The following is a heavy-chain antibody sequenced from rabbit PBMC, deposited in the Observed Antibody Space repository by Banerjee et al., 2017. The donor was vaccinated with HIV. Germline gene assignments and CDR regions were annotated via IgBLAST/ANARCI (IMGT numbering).Heavy chain of an antibody. CDR2: IYTGSSGIT. V-gene: IGHV1S45*01. CDR1: GFSFSSSYW. J-gene: IGHJ4*01. D-gene: IGHD5-1*01. CDR3: ARGDGTYFDL. Sequence: QEQLEESGGDLVKPGASLTLTCTASGFSFSSSYWPCWVRQAPGKGLEWIACIYTGSSGITVYASWARGRFTISKTSSTTVTLQMTSLTAADTATYFCARGDGTYFDLWGPGTLVTVS.